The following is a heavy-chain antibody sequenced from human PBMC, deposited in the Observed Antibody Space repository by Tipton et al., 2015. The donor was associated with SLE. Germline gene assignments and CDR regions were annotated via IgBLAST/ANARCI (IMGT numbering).Heavy chain of an antibody. Sequence: TLSLTCSVSDGSISTTNYYWGWLRQPPGKGLEWIGSIFYTGSTYYNPSLNSRVSFSIDTSENHFSLRLNSVTAADTAVYFCVRLIGQLRPSSDWGQGTLVTVSS. CDR2: IFYTGST. V-gene: IGHV4-39*07. CDR3: VRLIGQLRPSSD. CDR1: DGSISTTNYY. J-gene: IGHJ4*02. D-gene: IGHD2-21*01.